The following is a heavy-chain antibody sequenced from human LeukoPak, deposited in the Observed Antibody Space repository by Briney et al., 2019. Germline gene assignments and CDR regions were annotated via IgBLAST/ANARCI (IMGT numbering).Heavy chain of an antibody. CDR2: IWYDGSNK. Sequence: GGSLRLSCAASGFTFSSYGMHWVRQAPGKGLGWVAVIWYDGSNKYYADSVKGRFTISRDNSKNTLYLQMNSLRAEDTAVYYCARERVGATIYYYYGMDVWGQGTTVTVSS. V-gene: IGHV3-33*01. CDR1: GFTFSSYG. J-gene: IGHJ6*02. CDR3: ARERVGATIYYYYGMDV. D-gene: IGHD1-26*01.